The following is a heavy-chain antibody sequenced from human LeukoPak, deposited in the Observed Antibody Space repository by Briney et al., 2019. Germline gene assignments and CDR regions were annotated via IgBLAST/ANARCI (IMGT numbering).Heavy chain of an antibody. CDR2: MNSSGST. Sequence: ASETLSLTCAVYGGSFSGYYWTWIRQTPEEGLEWIGEMNSSGSTSYNPSLKSRVTISVDTSKNQFSLKLSSVTAADMAVYYCARGRQDVTMIVVVMTAVSYYLDVWGKGTTVTVS. CDR3: ARGRQDVTMIVVVMTAVSYYLDV. D-gene: IGHD3-22*01. J-gene: IGHJ6*03. V-gene: IGHV4-34*01. CDR1: GGSFSGYY.